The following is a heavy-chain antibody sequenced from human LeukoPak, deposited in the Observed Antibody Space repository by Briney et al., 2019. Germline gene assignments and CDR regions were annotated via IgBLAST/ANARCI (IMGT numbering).Heavy chain of an antibody. J-gene: IGHJ4*02. V-gene: IGHV1-46*01. CDR1: GYTFTSYY. D-gene: IGHD6-6*01. CDR2: INPSGGST. Sequence: ASVRVSCKASGYTFTSYYMHWVRQAPGQGLEWMGIINPSGGSTSYAQKFQGRVTMTRDTSTSTVYMELSSLRSEDTAVYYCARDSSSTCFDYWGQGTLVTVSS. CDR3: ARDSSSTCFDY.